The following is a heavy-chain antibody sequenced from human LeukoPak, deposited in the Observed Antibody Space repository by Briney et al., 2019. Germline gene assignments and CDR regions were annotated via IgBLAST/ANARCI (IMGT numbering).Heavy chain of an antibody. CDR1: GFTLGSYA. CDR2: ISYDGSNK. J-gene: IGHJ4*02. CDR3: ARCDYFDY. V-gene: IGHV3-30-3*01. Sequence: GGSLRLSCAASGFTLGSYAMHWVRQAPGKGLEWVAVISYDGSNKYYADSVKGRFTISRDNSKNTLYLQMNSLRAEDTAVYYCARCDYFDYWGQGTLVTVSS.